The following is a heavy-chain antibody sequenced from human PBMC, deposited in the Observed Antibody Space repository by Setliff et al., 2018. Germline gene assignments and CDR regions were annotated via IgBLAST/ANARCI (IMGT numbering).Heavy chain of an antibody. CDR1: DGSIRSGDY. Sequence: PSETLSLTCTVSDGSIRSGDYWGWIRQHPGKGLEWIGYIYYSGSANYNPSLKSRVSISVDTSKNQFSLRLTSVTAADTAVYYCAREYYYARSRNFDYWGQGTLVTVSS. V-gene: IGHV4-61*08. D-gene: IGHD3-22*01. CDR3: AREYYYARSRNFDY. CDR2: IYYSGSA. J-gene: IGHJ4*02.